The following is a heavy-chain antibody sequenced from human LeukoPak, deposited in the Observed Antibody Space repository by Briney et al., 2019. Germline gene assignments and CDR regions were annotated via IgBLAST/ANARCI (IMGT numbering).Heavy chain of an antibody. CDR1: GFTFVGYS. V-gene: IGHV3-49*03. J-gene: IGHJ4*02. CDR2: IRSKAYGGTT. CDR3: TRAAPLQYYFDY. Sequence: GALLLFCSASGFTFVGYSKRWFRHDPGEGLEEGGFIRSKAYGGTTEYAASVKGRFTISRDDSKSIAYLQMNSLKTEDTAVYYCTRAAPLQYYFDYWGQGTLVTVSS.